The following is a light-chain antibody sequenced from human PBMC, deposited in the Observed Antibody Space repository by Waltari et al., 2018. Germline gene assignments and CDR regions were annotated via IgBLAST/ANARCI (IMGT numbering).Light chain of an antibody. Sequence: QSALTQPPSVSGSPGQSVTITCSGTGSDIGSYNRVSWYQQSPGTAPRLMSYEVNSRPSRVPDRFSGSKACNPASLTNSWLQAEDEADYYCSSYTTSTTQVFGTGTKVTVL. V-gene: IGLV2-18*02. CDR3: SSYTTSTTQV. CDR2: EVN. J-gene: IGLJ1*01. CDR1: GSDIGSYNR.